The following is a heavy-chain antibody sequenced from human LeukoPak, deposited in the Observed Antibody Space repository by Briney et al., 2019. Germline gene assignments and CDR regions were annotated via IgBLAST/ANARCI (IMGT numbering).Heavy chain of an antibody. CDR1: GYTFTSYY. Sequence: GASVKVSCKASGYTFTSYYMHWVRQAPGQGLEWMGIINPSGGSTSYAQKFQGRVTMTRDMSTSTVYMELSSLRSEDTAVYYCARDEKVDTAMGYYFDYWGQGTLVTVSS. CDR3: ARDEKVDTAMGYYFDY. V-gene: IGHV1-46*01. D-gene: IGHD5-18*01. CDR2: INPSGGST. J-gene: IGHJ4*02.